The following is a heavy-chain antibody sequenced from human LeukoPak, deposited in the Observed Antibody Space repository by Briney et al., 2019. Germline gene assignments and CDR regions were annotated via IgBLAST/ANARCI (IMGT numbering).Heavy chain of an antibody. Sequence: GASVKVSCKASGYTFTGYYMLWVRQAPGQGLEWMGWINPNSGGTNYAQKLQGRVTMTTDTSTSTAYMELRSLRSDDTAVYYCARVSSGYDYYYYYYMDVWGKGTTVTISS. J-gene: IGHJ6*03. CDR3: ARVSSGYDYYYYYYMDV. CDR2: INPNSGGT. V-gene: IGHV1-2*02. CDR1: GYTFTGYY. D-gene: IGHD5-12*01.